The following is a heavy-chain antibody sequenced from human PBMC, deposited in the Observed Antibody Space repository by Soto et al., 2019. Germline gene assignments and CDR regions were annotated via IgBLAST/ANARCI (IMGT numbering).Heavy chain of an antibody. J-gene: IGHJ4*02. V-gene: IGHV4-59*01. Sequence: SETLSLTCTVSGGSISSYYWSWIRQPPGKGLEWIGYIYYSGSTNYNPSLKSRVTITVDTSKNQFSLKLSSVTAADTALYYCATNWNYVDYWGQGTLVTVSS. CDR1: GGSISSYY. CDR3: ATNWNYVDY. CDR2: IYYSGST. D-gene: IGHD1-7*01.